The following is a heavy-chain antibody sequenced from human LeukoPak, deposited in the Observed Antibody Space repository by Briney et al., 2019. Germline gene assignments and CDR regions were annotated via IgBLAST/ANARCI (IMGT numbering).Heavy chain of an antibody. Sequence: PGGSLRLSCAASGFTFSNAWMSWVRQAPGKGLEWVSAISGSGGSTYYADSVKGRFTISRDNSKNTLYLQMNSLRAEDTAVYYCARVTDYGGNRAFDIWGQGTMVTVSS. CDR3: ARVTDYGGNRAFDI. CDR2: ISGSGGST. D-gene: IGHD4-23*01. CDR1: GFTFSNAW. J-gene: IGHJ3*02. V-gene: IGHV3-23*01.